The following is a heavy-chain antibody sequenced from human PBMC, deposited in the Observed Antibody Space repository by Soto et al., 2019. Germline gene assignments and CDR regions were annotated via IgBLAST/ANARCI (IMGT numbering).Heavy chain of an antibody. CDR1: GYTFTGYY. J-gene: IGHJ4*02. V-gene: IGHV1-2*02. CDR3: ARDQTRTHTFDY. Sequence: ASVKVSCNASGYTFTGYYMQWVRQAPGQGLEWMGWINPNSGDTNYAQKFQGRVTMTRHTSISTAYMELRSVTAADTAVYYCARDQTRTHTFDYWGQGTLVTVSS. CDR2: INPNSGDT.